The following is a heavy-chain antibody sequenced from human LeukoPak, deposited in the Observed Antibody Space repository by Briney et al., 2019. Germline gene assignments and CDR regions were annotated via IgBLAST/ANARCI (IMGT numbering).Heavy chain of an antibody. J-gene: IGHJ6*02. Sequence: RASVKVSCKASGGTSSSYAISLVRQAPGQGLEWMGRSIPILGIANYAQKFQGRVTITADKSTSTAYMELSSLRSEDTAVYYCARAAVADPGRAGMDVWGQGTTVTVSS. CDR2: SIPILGIA. V-gene: IGHV1-69*04. CDR1: GGTSSSYA. D-gene: IGHD6-19*01. CDR3: ARAAVADPGRAGMDV.